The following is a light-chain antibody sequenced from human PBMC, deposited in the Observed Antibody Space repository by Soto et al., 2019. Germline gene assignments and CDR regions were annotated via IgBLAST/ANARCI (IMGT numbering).Light chain of an antibody. V-gene: IGKV1-5*01. CDR2: DAS. CDR3: HQYNSYSYT. Sequence: DIQMTQSPSTLSASVGDRVTITCRASQSISSWLAWYQQKPGKAPKLLIYDASSLESGVPSRFSGSGSGTDFTLTISSLQPDDFATYYCHQYNSYSYTFGQGTKLEIK. CDR1: QSISSW. J-gene: IGKJ2*01.